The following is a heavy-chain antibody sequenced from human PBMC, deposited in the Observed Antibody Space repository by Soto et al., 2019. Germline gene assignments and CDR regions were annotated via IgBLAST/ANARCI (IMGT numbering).Heavy chain of an antibody. CDR2: IFPIFGTA. D-gene: IGHD3-10*01. CDR1: GGTFSSYA. Sequence: QVQLVQSGAEGKKPGASGKVSCKAAGGTFSSYAISGVRRAPGQGLGGRGGIFPIFGTANYAQKFQGRVKITADESTSTAYMELSSLRSEDTAVYYCASQSYYRWTEVGWLDPWGQGTLVTVSS. CDR3: ASQSYYRWTEVGWLDP. J-gene: IGHJ5*02. V-gene: IGHV1-69*01.